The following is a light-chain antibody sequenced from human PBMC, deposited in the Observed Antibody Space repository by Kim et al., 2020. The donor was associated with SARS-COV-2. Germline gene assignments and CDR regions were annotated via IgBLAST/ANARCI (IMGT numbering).Light chain of an antibody. Sequence: VALGQTVRITCQGDSLRSYYTSWYQQRPGHAPVLVIYGQYNRPSGIPDRFSGSRSGNTASLTITGAQAEDEADYYCNSWDNIGNVIFGGGTQLTVL. CDR3: NSWDNIGNVI. CDR1: SLRSYY. CDR2: GQY. V-gene: IGLV3-19*01. J-gene: IGLJ2*01.